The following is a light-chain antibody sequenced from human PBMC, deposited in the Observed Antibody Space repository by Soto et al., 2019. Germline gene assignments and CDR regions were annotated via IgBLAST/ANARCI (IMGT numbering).Light chain of an antibody. J-gene: IGKJ1*01. CDR1: QGISSY. CDR2: AAS. V-gene: IGKV1-9*01. Sequence: DIQLTQSPSFLSASVGDRVTITCRASQGISSYLAWYQQKPGKAPKLLIYAASTLQSGVPSRFSGSGSGTEFTLTISSLQPEDFATYYCQQLKSYPPNPFGQGTKVEIK. CDR3: QQLKSYPPNP.